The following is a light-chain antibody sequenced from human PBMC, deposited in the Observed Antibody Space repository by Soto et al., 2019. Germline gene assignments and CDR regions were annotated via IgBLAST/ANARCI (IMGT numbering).Light chain of an antibody. J-gene: IGLJ3*02. CDR3: SSYTSSSTRV. CDR1: SSDVGGYNY. Sequence: QSVLTQPASVSGSPGQSITISCTGTSSDVGGYNYVSWYQQHPGKAPKLMIYEVSNRPSGVSNRFSGCKSGNTASLTISVLQAEDEADYYCSSYTSSSTRVFGGGTKGTVL. CDR2: EVS. V-gene: IGLV2-14*01.